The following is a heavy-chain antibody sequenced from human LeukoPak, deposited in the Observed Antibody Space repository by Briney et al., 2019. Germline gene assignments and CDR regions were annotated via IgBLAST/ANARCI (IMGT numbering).Heavy chain of an antibody. CDR2: ISSSGSTI. J-gene: IGHJ3*02. V-gene: IGHV3-48*03. CDR3: ARDGPSGSGWSTDAFDM. Sequence: PGGSLRLSCAASGFTFSRYEMNWVRQAPGKGLEWVSYISSSGSTIYYADSVRGRFILSGDNAKNSLYLEVNSLRVEDTAVYYCARDGPSGSGWSTDAFDMWGQGTMVTVSS. CDR1: GFTFSRYE. D-gene: IGHD6-19*01.